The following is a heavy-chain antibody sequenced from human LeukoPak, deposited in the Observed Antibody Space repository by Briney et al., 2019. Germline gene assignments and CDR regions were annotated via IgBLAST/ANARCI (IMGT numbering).Heavy chain of an antibody. Sequence: GGSLRLSCAASGFTFSSYWMTWARQAPGKGLEWVANIKQGESQKYYGDSVRGRFTISRDNAQNSLYLQMNSLRAEDTAVYYCARDKGYFSVDYWGQGTLVTVSS. J-gene: IGHJ4*02. V-gene: IGHV3-7*01. D-gene: IGHD3-22*01. CDR3: ARDKGYFSVDY. CDR1: GFTFSSYW. CDR2: IKQGESQK.